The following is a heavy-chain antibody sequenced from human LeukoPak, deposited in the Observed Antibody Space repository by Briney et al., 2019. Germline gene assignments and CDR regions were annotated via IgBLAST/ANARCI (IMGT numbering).Heavy chain of an antibody. D-gene: IGHD3-10*01. CDR3: AKGSF. V-gene: IGHV3-23*01. CDR1: GFTVSSIH. J-gene: IGHJ4*02. CDR2: ISERGGST. Sequence: PGGSLRLSCAASGFTVSSIHMVWVRQAPGKGLEWVSGISERGGSTYYADSVKGRFTSSRDNSKNTLYLQMNNLRAEDTAAYYCAKGSFWGQGTLVTVSS.